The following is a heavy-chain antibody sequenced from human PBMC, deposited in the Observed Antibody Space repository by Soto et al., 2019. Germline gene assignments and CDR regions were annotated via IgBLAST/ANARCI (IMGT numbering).Heavy chain of an antibody. J-gene: IGHJ4*02. V-gene: IGHV3-74*01. CDR2: INTDGSTT. CDR1: GFTFSSYW. CDR3: ARGASGNYYLDY. D-gene: IGHD3-10*01. Sequence: EVQLVESGGNLVQPGGSLRLSCAASGFTFSSYWIHWVRQPPGKGLLWVSRINTDGSTTNYADSVKGRVTISRDNAKNTLYLQMNSLRAEDTAVYYCARGASGNYYLDYWGQGALVTISS.